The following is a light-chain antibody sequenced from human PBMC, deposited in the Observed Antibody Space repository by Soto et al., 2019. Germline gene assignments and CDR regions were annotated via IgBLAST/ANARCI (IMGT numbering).Light chain of an antibody. CDR1: QGISSY. V-gene: IGKV1-9*01. J-gene: IGKJ1*01. Sequence: DIQLTQSPSFLSASVGDTVTITCRASQGISSYLAWYQQKPGEAPNLLIYAAFTLQSGVPSRFSGSGSGTEFTLTISSLQSEDFAVYYCQQYTNWRTFGLGTKVDIK. CDR2: AAF. CDR3: QQYTNWRT.